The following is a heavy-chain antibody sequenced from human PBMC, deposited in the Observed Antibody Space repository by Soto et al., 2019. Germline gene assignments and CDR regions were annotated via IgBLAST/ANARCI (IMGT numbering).Heavy chain of an antibody. V-gene: IGHV3-66*01. CDR2: IYSGGST. D-gene: IGHD1-7*01. CDR1: GFTVSSNY. J-gene: IGHJ5*02. CDR3: ARATYYYITGTTGWFDP. Sequence: GGSLRLSCAASGFTVSSNYMSWVRQAPGKGLEWVSVIYSGGSTYYADSVKGRFTISRDNSKNTLYLQMNSLRAEDTAVYYCARATYYYITGTTGWFDPWGQGTLVTVSS.